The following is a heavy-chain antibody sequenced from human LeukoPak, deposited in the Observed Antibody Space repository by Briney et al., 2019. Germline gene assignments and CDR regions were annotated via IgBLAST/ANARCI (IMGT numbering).Heavy chain of an antibody. V-gene: IGHV1-69*13. CDR1: GGTFSSYA. D-gene: IGHD6-19*01. J-gene: IGHJ4*02. CDR2: TIPIFGTA. CDR3: ASNIAVAGTSGFDY. Sequence: SVKVSCKASGGTFSSYAISWVRQAPGQGLEWMGGTIPIFGTANYAQKFQGRVTITADESTSTAYMELSSLRSEDTAVYYCASNIAVAGTSGFDYWGQGTLVTVSS.